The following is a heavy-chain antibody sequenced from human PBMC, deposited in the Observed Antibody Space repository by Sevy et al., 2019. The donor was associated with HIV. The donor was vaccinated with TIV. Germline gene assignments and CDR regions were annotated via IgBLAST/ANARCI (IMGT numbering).Heavy chain of an antibody. CDR1: GFTFTYAW. CDR3: ARDQSDSRGFDY. D-gene: IGHD2-21*02. Sequence: GGSLRLSCAASGFTFTYAWMSWVRQAPGKGLEWVSSISSSSSYIYYADSVKGRFTISRDNAKNSLYLQMNSLRAEDTVVYYCARDQSDSRGFDYWGQGTLVTVSS. J-gene: IGHJ4*02. CDR2: ISSSSSYI. V-gene: IGHV3-21*01.